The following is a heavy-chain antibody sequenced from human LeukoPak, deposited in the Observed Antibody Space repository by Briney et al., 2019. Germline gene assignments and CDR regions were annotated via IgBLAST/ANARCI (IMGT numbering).Heavy chain of an antibody. Sequence: SETLSLTCTVSGGSISSSSYYCGWIRQPPGKGLEWIGYIYYSGSTDYNPSLKSRVTISVDTSKNQFSLKLNSVTAADTAVYYCAGTYSSGWYMAFDIWGQGTMVTVSS. V-gene: IGHV4-61*05. CDR2: IYYSGST. CDR3: AGTYSSGWYMAFDI. CDR1: GGSISSSSYY. J-gene: IGHJ3*02. D-gene: IGHD6-19*01.